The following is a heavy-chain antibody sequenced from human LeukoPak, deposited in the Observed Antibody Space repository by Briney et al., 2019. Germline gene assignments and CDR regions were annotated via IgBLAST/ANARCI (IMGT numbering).Heavy chain of an antibody. D-gene: IGHD5-24*01. CDR2: IWYDGSNK. Sequence: GGSLRLSCAASGFTFSSYGMHWVRQAPGKGLEWVVVIWYDGSNKYYADSVKGRFTISRDNSKNTLYLQMNSLRAEDTAVYYCARDGQEMATIDYWGQGTLVTVSS. J-gene: IGHJ4*02. V-gene: IGHV3-33*01. CDR1: GFTFSSYG. CDR3: ARDGQEMATIDY.